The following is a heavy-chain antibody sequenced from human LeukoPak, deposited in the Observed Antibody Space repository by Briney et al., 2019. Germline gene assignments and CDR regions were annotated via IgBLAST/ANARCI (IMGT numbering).Heavy chain of an antibody. CDR1: GFTFSDYY. CDR3: AGVSTVTSYYYYGMDV. CDR2: ISSSGSTI. D-gene: IGHD4-17*01. J-gene: IGHJ6*02. V-gene: IGHV3-11*01. Sequence: GGSLRLSCAASGFTFSDYYMSWIRQAPGKGLEWVSYISSSGSTIYYADSVKGRFTISRDNAKNSLYLQMNSLRAEDTAVYYCAGVSTVTSYYYYGMDVWGQGTTVTVSS.